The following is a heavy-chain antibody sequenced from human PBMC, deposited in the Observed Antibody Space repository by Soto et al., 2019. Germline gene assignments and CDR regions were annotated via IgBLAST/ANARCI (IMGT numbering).Heavy chain of an antibody. CDR1: GFTFSSYA. J-gene: IGHJ4*02. D-gene: IGHD3-3*01. V-gene: IGHV3-30-3*01. CDR3: ARGGAFWSGYLTGGDY. CDR2: ISYDGSNK. Sequence: QVQLVESGGGVVQPGRSLRLSCAASGFTFSSYAMHWVRQAPGKGLEWVAVISYDGSNKYYADSVKGRFTISRDNSKNXLDLQMHSLRAEDTAVYYCARGGAFWSGYLTGGDYWGQGSLVTVAS.